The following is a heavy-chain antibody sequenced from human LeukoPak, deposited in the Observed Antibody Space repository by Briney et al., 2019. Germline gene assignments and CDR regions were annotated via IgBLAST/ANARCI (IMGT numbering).Heavy chain of an antibody. CDR3: ARTYYYGSGSYSGSNFDY. Sequence: SETLSLTCAVYGGSFSGYYWGWIRQPPGKGLEWIGSIYYSGSTYYNPSLKSRVTISVDTSKNQFSLKLSSVTAADTAVYYCARTYYYGSGSYSGSNFDYWGQGTLVTASS. CDR1: GGSFSGYY. J-gene: IGHJ4*02. CDR2: IYYSGST. V-gene: IGHV4-39*01. D-gene: IGHD3-10*01.